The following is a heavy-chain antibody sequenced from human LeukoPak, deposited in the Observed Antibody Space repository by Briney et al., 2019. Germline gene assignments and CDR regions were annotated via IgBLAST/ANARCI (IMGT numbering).Heavy chain of an antibody. Sequence: GASVKVSCXASGYTFTGYYIHWVRQARGQGLEWMGWINPNSGDTNYAQKFQGRVTMTRDTSISTAYMELSRLRSDDTAVYYCARFCSGGSCYGPWGQGTLVTVSS. CDR1: GYTFTGYY. CDR3: ARFCSGGSCYGP. D-gene: IGHD2-15*01. J-gene: IGHJ5*02. V-gene: IGHV1-2*02. CDR2: INPNSGDT.